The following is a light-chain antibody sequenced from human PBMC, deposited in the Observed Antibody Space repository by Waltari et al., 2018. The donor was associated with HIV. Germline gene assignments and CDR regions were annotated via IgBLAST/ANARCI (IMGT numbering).Light chain of an antibody. CDR3: CSYAGSSTFVV. V-gene: IGLV2-11*01. CDR2: EVS. CDR1: SSDVGGYNY. Sequence: QSALAQPRSVSGSPGQSVTISCTGTSSDVGGYNYVSWFQHHPGKAPKLMIYEVSKRPSGVSNRFSGSKSGNTASLTISGLQAEDEADYYCCSYAGSSTFVVFGGGTKLTVL. J-gene: IGLJ2*01.